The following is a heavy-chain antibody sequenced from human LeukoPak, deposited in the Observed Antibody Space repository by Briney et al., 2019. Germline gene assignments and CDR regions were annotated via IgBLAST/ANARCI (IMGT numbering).Heavy chain of an antibody. CDR2: ITTSDGNT. V-gene: IGHV3-23*01. D-gene: IGHD7-27*01. J-gene: IGHJ4*02. CDR3: AKDGGLWVSAHWGDS. Sequence: GGSLRLSCAASGFTFSSYTMSWVHQAPGKGLEWVSTITTSDGNTYYADSVKGRFTVSRDNSKNTLFLQMNSLRAEDTAVYYCAKDGGLWVSAHWGDSWGRGTLVTVSS. CDR1: GFTFSSYT.